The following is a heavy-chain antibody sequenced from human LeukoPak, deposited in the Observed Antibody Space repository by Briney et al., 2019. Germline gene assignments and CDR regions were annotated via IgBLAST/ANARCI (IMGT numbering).Heavy chain of an antibody. D-gene: IGHD3-3*01. CDR1: GFTFSSDW. J-gene: IGHJ4*02. CDR3: ARVLARRVVIIGYFDY. CDR2: IKKDGSEK. V-gene: IGHV3-7*01. Sequence: PGGSLRLSCAASGFTFSSDWMSWVRQAPGKGLVLVANIKKDGSEKFYADSVKGRFTISRDNAKNSLYLQMNSLRAEDTAVYYCARVLARRVVIIGYFDYWGQGTLVTVSS.